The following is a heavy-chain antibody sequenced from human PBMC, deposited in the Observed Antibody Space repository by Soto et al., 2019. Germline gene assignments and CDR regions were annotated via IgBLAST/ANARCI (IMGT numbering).Heavy chain of an antibody. J-gene: IGHJ4*02. CDR3: ARESDYSNHFDY. Sequence: QVQLQESGPGLVKPSQTLSLTCTVSGGSISSGGYYWSWVRQHPEKGLEWIGYIYYSGSTYYNPSLKSRVTISVDTSKNQFSLKLSSVTAADTAVYYCARESDYSNHFDYWGQGTLVTVSS. D-gene: IGHD4-4*01. CDR2: IYYSGST. V-gene: IGHV4-31*03. CDR1: GGSISSGGYY.